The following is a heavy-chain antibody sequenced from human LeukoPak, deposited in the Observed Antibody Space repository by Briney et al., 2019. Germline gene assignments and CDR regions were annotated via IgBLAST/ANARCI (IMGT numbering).Heavy chain of an antibody. V-gene: IGHV4-59*01. CDR2: IYYSGST. Sequence: PSETLSLTCTVSGGSISSYYWSWIRQPPGKGLEWIGYIYYSGSTNYNPSLKSRVTISVDTSKNQFSLKLSSVTAADTAVYYCAGVHLGGPRFDYWGQGTLVTVSS. J-gene: IGHJ4*02. CDR3: AGVHLGGPRFDY. D-gene: IGHD1-1*01. CDR1: GGSISSYY.